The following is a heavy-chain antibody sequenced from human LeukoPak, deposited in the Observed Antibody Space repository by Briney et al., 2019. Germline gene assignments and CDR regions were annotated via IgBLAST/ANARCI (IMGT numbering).Heavy chain of an antibody. V-gene: IGHV3-43*01. J-gene: IGHJ4*01. D-gene: IGHD4-17*01. CDR1: GFTFDDYT. CDR2: ISWDGGST. CDR3: AKDSTPTENLYYFDY. Sequence: GGSLKLSCAASGFTFDDYTMHWVRQAPGKGLEWVSLISWDGGSTYYADSVKGRFTISRDNSKNSLYLQMNSLRTEDTALYYCAKDSTPTENLYYFDYWGHGTLVTVSS.